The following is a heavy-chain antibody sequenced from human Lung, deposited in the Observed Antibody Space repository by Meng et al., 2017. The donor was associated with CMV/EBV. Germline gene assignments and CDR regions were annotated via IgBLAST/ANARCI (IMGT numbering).Heavy chain of an antibody. J-gene: IGHJ4*02. D-gene: IGHD3-10*01. CDR2: ISGSGGST. CDR1: GFTFSSYA. V-gene: IGHV3-23*01. CDR3: AKRLGGLLSSDADLGY. Sequence: GGSLRLXXAASGFTFSSYAMSWVRQAPGKGLEWVSPISGSGGSTYYADSVKGRFTISRDNSKNTLYLQMNSLRAEDTAVYYCAKRLGGLLSSDADLGYWGQGXLVTVSS.